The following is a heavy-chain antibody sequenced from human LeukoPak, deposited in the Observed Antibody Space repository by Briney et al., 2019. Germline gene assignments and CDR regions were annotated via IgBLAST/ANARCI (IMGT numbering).Heavy chain of an antibody. V-gene: IGHV1-69*06. CDR2: IIPIFGTA. CDR1: GGTFSSYA. CDR3: ARVAMRYSRYNWFDP. J-gene: IGHJ5*02. D-gene: IGHD2-2*01. Sequence: SVKVSFKASGGTFSSYAISWVRQAPGQGLEWMGGIIPIFGTANYAQKSQGRVTITADKSTSTAYMELSSLRSEDTAVYYCARVAMRYSRYNWFDPWGQGTLVTVSS.